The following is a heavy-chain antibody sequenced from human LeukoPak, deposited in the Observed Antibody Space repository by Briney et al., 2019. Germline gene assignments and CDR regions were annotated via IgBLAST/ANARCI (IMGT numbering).Heavy chain of an antibody. D-gene: IGHD3-22*01. CDR3: ARGTNSGYYWDY. J-gene: IGHJ4*02. CDR2: IYYSGST. CDR1: GGSISSSSYY. V-gene: IGHV4-39*01. Sequence: SETLSLTCTVSGGSISSSSYYWGWIRQPPGKGLEWIGSIYYSGSTYYNPSLKSRVTISADTSKNQFSLKLSSVTAADTAVYYCARGTNSGYYWDYWGQGTLVTVSS.